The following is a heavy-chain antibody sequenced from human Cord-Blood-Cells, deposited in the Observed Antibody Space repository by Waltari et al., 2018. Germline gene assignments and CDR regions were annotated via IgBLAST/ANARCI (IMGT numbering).Heavy chain of an antibody. CDR2: IRYDGSNK. CDR1: GFTFSSYG. J-gene: IGHJ5*02. Sequence: QVQLLESGGGVVQPGGSLRLSCAASGFTFSSYGMHWVRQAPGKGLEWVALIRYDGSNKYYADSVKCRFTISRDNSKNTLYLQMNSLRAEDTAVYYCAKMGSTVLNWFDPWGQGTLVTVSS. D-gene: IGHD4-17*01. CDR3: AKMGSTVLNWFDP. V-gene: IGHV3-30*02.